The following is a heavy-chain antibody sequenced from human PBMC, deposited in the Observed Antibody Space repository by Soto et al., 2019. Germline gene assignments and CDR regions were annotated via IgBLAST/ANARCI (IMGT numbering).Heavy chain of an antibody. CDR2: ISAHKRDT. Sequence: ASVKVSCKASGYIFMNYGIAWVRQAPGQGLEWMGWISAHKRDTNYAQRFEGRVTMTTDGSTNTAHMELRSLRSEDTAVYYCARAVVTPNWSPRYYYYGMDVWGQGATVIVSS. CDR1: GYIFMNYG. CDR3: ARAVVTPNWSPRYYYYGMDV. J-gene: IGHJ6*02. D-gene: IGHD2-21*02. V-gene: IGHV1-18*01.